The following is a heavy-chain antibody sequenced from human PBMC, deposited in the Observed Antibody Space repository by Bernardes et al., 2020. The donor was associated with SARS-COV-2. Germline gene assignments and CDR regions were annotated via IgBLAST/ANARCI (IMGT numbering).Heavy chain of an antibody. J-gene: IGHJ3*02. Sequence: GGSLRLSCAASGFTFSSYAMSWVYQAPGKGLEWVSAISGSGGSTYYADSVKGRFTISRDNSKNTLYLQMNSLRAEDTAVYYCAKDQSSGRYGDAFDIWGQGTMVTVSS. CDR3: AKDQSSGRYGDAFDI. D-gene: IGHD6-19*01. CDR1: GFTFSSYA. V-gene: IGHV3-23*01. CDR2: ISGSGGST.